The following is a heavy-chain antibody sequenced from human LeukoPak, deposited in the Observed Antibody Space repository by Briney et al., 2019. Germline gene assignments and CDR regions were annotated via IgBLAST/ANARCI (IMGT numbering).Heavy chain of an antibody. J-gene: IGHJ4*02. CDR2: IRYDGSNK. V-gene: IGHV3-30*02. CDR3: AKDSGPSLYGYFDY. CDR1: GFTFSTFG. Sequence: PGGSLRLSCAASGFAASGFTFSTFGMHWVRQAPGKGLEWVAFIRYDGSNKYYADSVKGRFTISRDDSKNTLYLQMNSLRAEDTAMYYCAKDSGPSLYGYFDYWGQGTLVTVSS. D-gene: IGHD3-10*01.